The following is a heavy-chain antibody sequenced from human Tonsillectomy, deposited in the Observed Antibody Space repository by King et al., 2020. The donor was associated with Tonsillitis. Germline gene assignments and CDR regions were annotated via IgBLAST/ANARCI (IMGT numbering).Heavy chain of an antibody. CDR2: IFSNDEK. CDR1: GFSLSNARMG. CDR3: ARIKGYYDSSGYHYYFHY. Sequence: TLKESGPVLVKPTETLTLTCTVSGFSLSNARMGVSWIRQPPGKALEWLAHIFSNDEKSYSTSLKSRLTISKDTSKSQVVLTLTNMDPVDTATYYCARIKGYYDSSGYHYYFHYCGQGTLVTVSS. D-gene: IGHD3-22*01. J-gene: IGHJ4*02. V-gene: IGHV2-26*01.